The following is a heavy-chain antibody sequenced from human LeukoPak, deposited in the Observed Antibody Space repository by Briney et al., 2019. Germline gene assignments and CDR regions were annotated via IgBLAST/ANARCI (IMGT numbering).Heavy chain of an antibody. CDR2: ISYDGSNK. Sequence: GGSLRLSCAASGFTFSSYGMHWVRQAPGKGLEWVAVISYDGSNKYYADSVKGRFTVSRDNSKNTLYLQMNSLRAEDTAVYYCAKEGYYYDSSGYNYYYGMDVWGQGTTVTVSS. V-gene: IGHV3-30*18. D-gene: IGHD3-22*01. CDR1: GFTFSSYG. J-gene: IGHJ6*02. CDR3: AKEGYYYDSSGYNYYYGMDV.